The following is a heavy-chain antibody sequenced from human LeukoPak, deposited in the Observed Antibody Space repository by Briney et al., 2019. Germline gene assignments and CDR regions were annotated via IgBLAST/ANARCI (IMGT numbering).Heavy chain of an antibody. J-gene: IGHJ4*02. V-gene: IGHV1-69*01. CDR1: GGTLSSYA. CDR2: IFPIFRTA. D-gene: IGHD1-26*01. Sequence: VASVKVSCKASGGTLSSYAISWVRQAPGQGLEWMGGIFPIFRTANYAQNFQGRVTITADESTTTAYMELSSLRPEGTAVYYCAREKATGEMTHFDYWGQGTLVTVSS. CDR3: AREKATGEMTHFDY.